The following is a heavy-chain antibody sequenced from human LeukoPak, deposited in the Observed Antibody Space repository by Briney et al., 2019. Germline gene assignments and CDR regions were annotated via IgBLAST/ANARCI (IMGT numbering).Heavy chain of an antibody. CDR3: AKGASRYCSSTSCYYFDY. J-gene: IGHJ4*02. CDR2: ISGSGGST. CDR1: GFTFSSHA. D-gene: IGHD2-2*01. V-gene: IGHV3-23*01. Sequence: GGSLRLSCAASGFTFSSHAMSWVRQTPGKGLEWVSGISGSGGSTNYADSVKGRFTISRDNSKNTLYLQINSLRIEDTAVYYCAKGASRYCSSTSCYYFDYWGQGTLVTVSS.